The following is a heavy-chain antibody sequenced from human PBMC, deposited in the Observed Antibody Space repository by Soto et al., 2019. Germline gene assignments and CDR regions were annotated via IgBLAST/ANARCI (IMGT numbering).Heavy chain of an antibody. J-gene: IGHJ3*02. Sequence: GGSLRLSCAASGFTFSSYAMSWVRQAPGKGLEWVSAISGSGGSTYYADSVKGRFTISRDNSKNTLYLQMNSLRAEDTAVYYCAKSTTTGYNSGWYNAFDIWGQGTTVTVSS. D-gene: IGHD6-19*01. CDR1: GFTFSSYA. CDR3: AKSTTTGYNSGWYNAFDI. CDR2: ISGSGGST. V-gene: IGHV3-23*01.